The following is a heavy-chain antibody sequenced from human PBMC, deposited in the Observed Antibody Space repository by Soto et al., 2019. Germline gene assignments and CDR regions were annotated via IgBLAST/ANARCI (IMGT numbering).Heavy chain of an antibody. V-gene: IGHV4-59*01. D-gene: IGHD5-12*01. Sequence: QVQLQESGPGLVKPSETLSLTCTVSGGSISSYYWNWIRQSPGKGLEWIGYIYYTGSINYNPSLKSRVTISMDTSKNQFSLKLSSVTAADTAVFYCAGRRDGYNPFDYWGQGTLVTVSS. CDR3: AGRRDGYNPFDY. J-gene: IGHJ4*02. CDR1: GGSISSYY. CDR2: IYYTGSI.